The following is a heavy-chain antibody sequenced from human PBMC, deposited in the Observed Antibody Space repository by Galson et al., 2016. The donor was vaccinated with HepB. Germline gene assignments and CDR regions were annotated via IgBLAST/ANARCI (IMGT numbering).Heavy chain of an antibody. D-gene: IGHD3-22*01. CDR1: GFTFSEFK. V-gene: IGHV3-21*01. CDR3: ARDLIYYVSCVSDF. CDR2: ISRTSTYI. J-gene: IGHJ4*02. Sequence: SLSLSCAASGFTFSEFKFNWVRQAPGKGPEWVASISRTSTYIEYAASVRGRFIISRDNAENSLYLQMDTLRAEDPAVYYCARDLIYYVSCVSDFWGQGTLVTVSS.